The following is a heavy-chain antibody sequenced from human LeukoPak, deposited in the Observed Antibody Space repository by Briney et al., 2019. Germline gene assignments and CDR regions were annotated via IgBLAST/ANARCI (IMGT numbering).Heavy chain of an antibody. Sequence: SQTLSLTCTVSGGSISSGSYYWSWIRQPAGKGLEWIGRIYTSVSTNYNPSLKSRVTISVDTSKNQFSLKLSSVTAADTAVYYCARSSGYDSGWFDPWGQGTLVTVSS. CDR2: IYTSVST. J-gene: IGHJ5*02. V-gene: IGHV4-61*02. CDR3: ARSSGYDSGWFDP. CDR1: GGSISSGSYY. D-gene: IGHD5-12*01.